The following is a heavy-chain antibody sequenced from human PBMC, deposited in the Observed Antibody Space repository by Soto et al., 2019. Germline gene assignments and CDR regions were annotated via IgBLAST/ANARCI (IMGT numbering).Heavy chain of an antibody. D-gene: IGHD3-9*01. CDR2: ISSSSSYI. V-gene: IGHV3-21*01. J-gene: IGHJ6*02. CDR1: GFTFSSYS. Sequence: TGGSLRLSCAASGFTFSSYSMNWVRQAPGKGLEWVSSISSSSSYIYYADSVKGRFTISRDNAKNSLYLQTNSLRAEDTAVYYCARDGAYYDILTGYRDYHGMDVWGQGTTVTVSS. CDR3: ARDGAYYDILTGYRDYHGMDV.